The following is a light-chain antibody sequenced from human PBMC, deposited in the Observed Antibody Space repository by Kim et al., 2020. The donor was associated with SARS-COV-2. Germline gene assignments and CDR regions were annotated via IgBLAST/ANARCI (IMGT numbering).Light chain of an antibody. Sequence: EIVLTQSPGTLSLSPGERAALSCRASQRVSSNSLAWFQQTPGQAPRLLISGASFRATGIPDRFSGSGSGTDFTLTISRLEPEDFAVYYCRQYGTSPFTFGGGTKVDIK. V-gene: IGKV3-20*01. CDR2: GAS. J-gene: IGKJ4*01. CDR3: RQYGTSPFT. CDR1: QRVSSNS.